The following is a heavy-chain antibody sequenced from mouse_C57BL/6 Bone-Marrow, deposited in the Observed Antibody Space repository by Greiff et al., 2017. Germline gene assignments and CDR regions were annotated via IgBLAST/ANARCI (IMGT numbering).Heavy chain of an antibody. Sequence: EVQLQQSGPELVKPGGSVKISCKASGYSFTGYFMNWVMQSHGKSLEWIGRINPYNGDTFYNQKFKGKATLTVDKSSSTAHMELRSLTSEDSAVYYCARGYYGYWYCDVWGTGTTVTVSS. CDR3: ARGYYGYWYCDV. CDR1: GYSFTGYF. V-gene: IGHV1-20*01. D-gene: IGHD1-1*01. CDR2: INPYNGDT. J-gene: IGHJ1*03.